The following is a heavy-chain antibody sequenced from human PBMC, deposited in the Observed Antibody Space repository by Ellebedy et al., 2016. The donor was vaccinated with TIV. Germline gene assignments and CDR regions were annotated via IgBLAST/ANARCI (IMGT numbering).Heavy chain of an antibody. V-gene: IGHV1-8*01. CDR2: MNPNSGHT. J-gene: IGHJ6*02. CDR3: ARTHTAMLEYNYGMDV. CDR1: GYTFTRYD. Sequence: AASVTVSCKASGYTFTRYDINWVRQATGQGLEWMEWMNPNSGHTGYAQKFQGRVTMTRNTSISTAFMELSSLRSEDTAVYYCARTHTAMLEYNYGMDVWGQGTTVTVSS. D-gene: IGHD5-18*01.